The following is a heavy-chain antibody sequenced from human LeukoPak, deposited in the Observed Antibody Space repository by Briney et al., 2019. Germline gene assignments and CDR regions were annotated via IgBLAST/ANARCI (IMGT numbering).Heavy chain of an antibody. CDR2: MNPNSGNT. J-gene: IGHJ5*02. CDR1: GYTSTSYD. V-gene: IGHV1-8*01. Sequence: ASVKVSCKASGYTSTSYDINWVRQATGQGLEWMGWMNPNSGNTGYAQKFQGRVTMTRNTSISTAYMELSSLRSEDTAVYYCARGFRNYDFWSGYYVYNWFDPWGQGTLVTVSS. D-gene: IGHD3-3*01. CDR3: ARGFRNYDFWSGYYVYNWFDP.